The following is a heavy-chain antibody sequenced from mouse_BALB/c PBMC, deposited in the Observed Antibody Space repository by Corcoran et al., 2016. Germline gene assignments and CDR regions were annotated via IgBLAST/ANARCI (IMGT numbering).Heavy chain of an antibody. Sequence: EVKLLESGGGLVQPGGSLKLSCAASGFDFSRYWMTWVRQAPGKGLEWIGEIYPDSSTINFTPSLKDKFIISRDNAKKTLYLQMSQVRSEDTALYYCARRGYINHWYFDVWGAGTTVTVSS. CDR2: IYPDSSTI. CDR3: ARRGYINHWYFDV. V-gene: IGHV4-1*02. CDR1: GFDFSRYW. D-gene: IGHD1-1*01. J-gene: IGHJ1*01.